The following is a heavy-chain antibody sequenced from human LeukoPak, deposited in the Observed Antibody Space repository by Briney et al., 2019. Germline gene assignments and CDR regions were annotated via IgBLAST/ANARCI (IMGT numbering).Heavy chain of an antibody. J-gene: IGHJ4*02. CDR2: MNPNSGST. Sequence: ASVKVSFKASGYTFTSYDINWVRQATGQGLEWMGWMNPNSGSTGYAQKFQGRVTITRNTSISTAYMELSGLRSEDTAVYYCARGRSTGYPYYFEYWGQGTTVTVSS. V-gene: IGHV1-8*03. CDR1: GYTFTSYD. CDR3: ARGRSTGYPYYFEY. D-gene: IGHD5-12*01.